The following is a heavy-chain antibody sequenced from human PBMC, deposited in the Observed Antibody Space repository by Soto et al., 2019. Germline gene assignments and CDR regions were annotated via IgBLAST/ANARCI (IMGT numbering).Heavy chain of an antibody. Sequence: SETLSLTCAVSGGSISSNNWWSWVRQPPGKGLEWIGEIYHSGSTNYNPSLKSRVTISVDTSKNQFSLKLSSVTAADTAVYYCAREGSYKNYYYYGMDVWGQGTTVTVSS. V-gene: IGHV4-4*02. D-gene: IGHD2-15*01. CDR1: GGSISSNNW. J-gene: IGHJ6*02. CDR3: AREGSYKNYYYYGMDV. CDR2: IYHSGST.